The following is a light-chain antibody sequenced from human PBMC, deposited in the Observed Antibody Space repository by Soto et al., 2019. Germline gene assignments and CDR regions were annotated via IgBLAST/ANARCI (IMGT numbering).Light chain of an antibody. J-gene: IGKJ5*01. Sequence: DIQMTQSPSTLYASVVDRFTISCRASQSIGSWLAWYQQKPGKAPKLLIYKASSLESGVPSRFSGSGSGTEFTLTISSLQPDDFATYYCQQYNSSFGQGTRLEIK. CDR1: QSIGSW. V-gene: IGKV1-5*03. CDR2: KAS. CDR3: QQYNSS.